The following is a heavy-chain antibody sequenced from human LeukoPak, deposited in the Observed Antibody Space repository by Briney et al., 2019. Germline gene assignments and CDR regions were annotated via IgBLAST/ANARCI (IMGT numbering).Heavy chain of an antibody. Sequence: GGSLRLSCAASGFTFSDYYMSWIRQAPGKGLEWVSYISSSSSYTNYTDSVKGRFTISRDNAKNSLYLQMNSLRAEDTAVYYCASGPAMVGYWGQGTLVTVSS. CDR1: GFTFSDYY. D-gene: IGHD5-18*01. CDR3: ASGPAMVGY. CDR2: ISSSSSYT. V-gene: IGHV3-11*06. J-gene: IGHJ4*02.